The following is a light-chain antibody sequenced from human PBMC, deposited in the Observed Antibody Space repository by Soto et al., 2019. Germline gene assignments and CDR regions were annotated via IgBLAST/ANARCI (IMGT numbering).Light chain of an antibody. CDR2: KAS. V-gene: IGKV1-5*03. CDR1: QSISIR. CDR3: QQYSNHWT. J-gene: IGKJ1*01. Sequence: DIQMTQSPSTLSASVGDRVTITCRASQSISIRLAWYQQKPGKAPKLLIYKASSLQSGVPSRFSGSGSGTEFTLTISSLQPDDFATYYCQQYSNHWTFGQGTKVDIK.